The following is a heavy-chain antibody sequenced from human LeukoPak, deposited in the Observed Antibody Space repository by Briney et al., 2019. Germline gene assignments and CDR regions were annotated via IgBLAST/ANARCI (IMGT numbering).Heavy chain of an antibody. V-gene: IGHV4-31*03. CDR1: GGSISSGGYY. J-gene: IGHJ4*02. CDR3: AKSYGLPYYFDY. CDR2: IYYSGSI. Sequence: PSETLSLTCTVSGGSISSGGYYWSWIRQHPGKGLEWIGYIYYSGSIYYNPSLKSRVTISVDTSKNQFSLKLSSVTAADTAVYYRAKSYGLPYYFDYWGQGTLVTVSS. D-gene: IGHD3-10*01.